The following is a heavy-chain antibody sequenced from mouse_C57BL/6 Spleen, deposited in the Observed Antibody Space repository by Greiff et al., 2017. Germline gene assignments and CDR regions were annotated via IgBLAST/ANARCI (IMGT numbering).Heavy chain of an antibody. V-gene: IGHV1-64*01. CDR1: GYTFTSYW. J-gene: IGHJ2*01. D-gene: IGHD2-4*01. Sequence: QVQLQQPGAELVKPGASVKLSCKASGYTFTSYWMHWVKQRPGQGLEWIGMIHPNSGSTNYNEKFKSKATLTVDKSSSTAYMQLSSLTSEDSAVYYCARMGDYDERYFDYWGQGTTLTVSS. CDR2: IHPNSGST. CDR3: ARMGDYDERYFDY.